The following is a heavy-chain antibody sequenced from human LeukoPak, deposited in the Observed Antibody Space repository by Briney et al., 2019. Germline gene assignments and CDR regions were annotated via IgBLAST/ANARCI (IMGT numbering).Heavy chain of an antibody. D-gene: IGHD6-13*01. CDR2: INQDGSEK. J-gene: IGHJ6*03. CDR1: GVTFSNYW. CDR3: ASDLAAVGTGDMDV. V-gene: IGHV3-7*01. Sequence: GSLRLSCIDSGVTFSNYWMNWVRQAPGQGLEWVGNINQDGSEKYYVDSVQGRFTISRDNAKKTLYLQMDSLRSEDTAVYYCASDLAAVGTGDMDVWGKGTTVTVPS.